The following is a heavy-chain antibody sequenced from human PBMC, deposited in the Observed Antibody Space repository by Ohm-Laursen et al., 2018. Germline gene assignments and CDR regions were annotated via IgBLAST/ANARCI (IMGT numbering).Heavy chain of an antibody. CDR1: GGSISGYY. CDR3: ARTEDYGGGDY. D-gene: IGHD2-21*01. J-gene: IGHJ4*02. V-gene: IGHV4-59*01. Sequence: SETLSLTCTVSGGSISGYYWTWIRQPPGKGLEWIGYIYYSGSTNYNPSLKSRVTISLDTSKNQFSLKLSSVTAADTAVYYCARTEDYGGGDYWGQGTLVTVSS. CDR2: IYYSGST.